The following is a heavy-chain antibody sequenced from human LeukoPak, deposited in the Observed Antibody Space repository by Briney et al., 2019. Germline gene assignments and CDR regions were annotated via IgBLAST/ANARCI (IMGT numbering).Heavy chain of an antibody. Sequence: PGGSLRLSCAASGFSFSTLGMSWVRQAPGEGLVWVSSIGTTNSDTKYADSVKGRFTISRDNSKNTLYLQMNNLRAEDTAIYYCVKGARLALIEYWGQGTLVTVSS. V-gene: IGHV3-23*01. D-gene: IGHD3-9*01. CDR2: IGTTNSDT. CDR1: GFSFSTLG. CDR3: VKGARLALIEY. J-gene: IGHJ4*02.